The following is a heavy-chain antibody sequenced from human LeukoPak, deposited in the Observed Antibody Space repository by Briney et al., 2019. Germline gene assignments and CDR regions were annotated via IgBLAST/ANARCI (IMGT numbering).Heavy chain of an antibody. D-gene: IGHD4-17*01. CDR2: INSDGSST. Sequence: PGGSLRLSCAASGFTFSSYWMHWVRQAPGKGLVWVSRINSDGSSTSYADSVKGRFTISRDNAKNTLFLQMNSLRAEDTAVYYCARGPPSPRYDYGDLGDYWGQGTLVTVSS. CDR1: GFTFSSYW. J-gene: IGHJ4*02. CDR3: ARGPPSPRYDYGDLGDY. V-gene: IGHV3-74*01.